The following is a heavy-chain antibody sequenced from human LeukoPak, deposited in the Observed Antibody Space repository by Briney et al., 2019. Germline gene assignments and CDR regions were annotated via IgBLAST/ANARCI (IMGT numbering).Heavy chain of an antibody. CDR1: GSTFSSYS. J-gene: IGHJ3*02. Sequence: GGSLRLSCAASGSTFSSYSINWVRQAPGKGLEWVSSISSSSSYIYYADSVKGRFTISRDNAKNSLYLQMNSLRAEDTAVYYCARDPCSSTSCYTGAFDIWGQGTMVTVSS. V-gene: IGHV3-21*01. CDR3: ARDPCSSTSCYTGAFDI. CDR2: ISSSSSYI. D-gene: IGHD2-2*02.